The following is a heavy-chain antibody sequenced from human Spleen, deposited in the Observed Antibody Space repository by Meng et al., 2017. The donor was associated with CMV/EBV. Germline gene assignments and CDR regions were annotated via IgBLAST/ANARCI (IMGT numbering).Heavy chain of an antibody. CDR3: AKAAGSSGWYPFDY. V-gene: IGHV3-21*01. CDR1: GFTFSIYT. J-gene: IGHJ4*02. Sequence: GGSLRLSCAASGFTFSIYTINWVRQAPGKGLEWVSSISPRSSYIYYRDSVKGRFIISRDNSKNSLYLQMNSLRAEDTAVYYCAKAAGSSGWYPFDYWGQGTLVTVSS. CDR2: ISPRSSYI. D-gene: IGHD6-19*01.